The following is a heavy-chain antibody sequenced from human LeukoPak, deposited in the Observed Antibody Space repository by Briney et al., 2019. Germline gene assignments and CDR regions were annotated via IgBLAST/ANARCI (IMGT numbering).Heavy chain of an antibody. CDR1: GGPISSYY. CDR3: ARSIRNWYFDL. D-gene: IGHD5-12*01. CDR2: MYISGST. Sequence: SETLSLTCTVSGGPISSYYWSWLRQPAGKGLEWIGRMYISGSTNYNPSLKSRVTMSVDTSKNQFSLKLSSVTAADTAVYFCARSIRNWYFDLWGRGTLVTVSS. V-gene: IGHV4-4*07. J-gene: IGHJ2*01.